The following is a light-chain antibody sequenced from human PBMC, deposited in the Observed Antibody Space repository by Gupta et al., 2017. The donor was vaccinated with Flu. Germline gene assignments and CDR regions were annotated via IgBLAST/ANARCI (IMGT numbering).Light chain of an antibody. CDR3: QQFQALPPT. Sequence: PSSPPVSVGDTLAIPCQASLDSDTFLNWYPHIPVRAPKVLICDASNLETGVPSRFSGSRSGTHFTRTINSMITEDFATYFCQQFQALPPTFGQGTRLDI. CDR2: DAS. CDR1: LDSDTF. V-gene: IGKV1-33*01. J-gene: IGKJ2*01.